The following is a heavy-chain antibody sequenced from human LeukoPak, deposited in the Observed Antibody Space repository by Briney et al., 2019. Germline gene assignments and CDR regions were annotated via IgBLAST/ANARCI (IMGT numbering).Heavy chain of an antibody. Sequence: GGSLRLSCAASGFTFSGYTMTWVRQAPGKGLECVSYISSNSTSIYYADSVKGRFTISRDNAKNSLWLQMNSLRAEDTAVYYCARDRWTAMKDWGPGTLVTVSS. CDR1: GFTFSGYT. CDR2: ISSNSTSI. CDR3: ARDRWTAMKD. D-gene: IGHD5-18*01. V-gene: IGHV3-48*01. J-gene: IGHJ4*02.